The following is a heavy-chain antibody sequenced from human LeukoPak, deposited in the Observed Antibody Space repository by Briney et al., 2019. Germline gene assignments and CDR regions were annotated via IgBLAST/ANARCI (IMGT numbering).Heavy chain of an antibody. CDR3: ARHPVLRYLGT. Sequence: SETLSLTCTVSGGSISSSNYYWGWIRQPPGKGLEWIGSIYYSGSTYYNPSLKSRVTISVDTSKNQLSLKLISVTAADTAVYYCARHPVLRYLGTWGQGTLVTVSS. V-gene: IGHV4-39*01. CDR2: IYYSGST. D-gene: IGHD3-9*01. CDR1: GGSISSSNYY. J-gene: IGHJ4*02.